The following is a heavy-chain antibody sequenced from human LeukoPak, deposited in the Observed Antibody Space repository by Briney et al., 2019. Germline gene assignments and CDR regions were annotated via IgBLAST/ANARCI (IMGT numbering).Heavy chain of an antibody. CDR2: ISYDGSNK. Sequence: GGSLRLSCAASGFTFRRYAMHWVRQAPGKGLEWVAVISYDGSNKYYADSVKGRITVSRDNSKNTLYLQINSLTAEDTAVYYCAKGLAQDYWYFDLWGRGTLVTVSS. CDR1: GFTFRRYA. CDR3: AKGLAQDYWYFDL. J-gene: IGHJ2*01. V-gene: IGHV3-30-3*01. D-gene: IGHD6-19*01.